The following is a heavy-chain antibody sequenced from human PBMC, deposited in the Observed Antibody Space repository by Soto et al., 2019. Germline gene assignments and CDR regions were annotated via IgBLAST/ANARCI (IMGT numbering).Heavy chain of an antibody. D-gene: IGHD4-17*01. V-gene: IGHV4-61*01. Sequence: PSETLSLTSTVSGGSVSSGSYYWSWIRQPPGKGLEYIGYMSYSGNTNYNPSLRSRVSISVDTSKNQFSLRLRSVTAADTAVYYCAHAGTYGEAFDFWGQGTLVTVSS. J-gene: IGHJ4*02. CDR2: MSYSGNT. CDR1: GGSVSSGSYY. CDR3: AHAGTYGEAFDF.